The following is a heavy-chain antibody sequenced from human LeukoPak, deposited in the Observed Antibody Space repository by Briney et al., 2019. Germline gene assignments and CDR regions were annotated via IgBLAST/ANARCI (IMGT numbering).Heavy chain of an antibody. CDR2: INPNNGGT. V-gene: IGHV1-2*02. CDR1: GCTITGYY. Sequence: ASVKVSCKAFGCTITGYYIHWVRQAPGQGLEWMGWINPNNGGTNSAQKFQGRVTMTRDTSIGTAYMELNRLTYDDTAVYYCGRDRHWNQGNFDYWGQGTLVTVSS. D-gene: IGHD1-1*01. J-gene: IGHJ4*02. CDR3: GRDRHWNQGNFDY.